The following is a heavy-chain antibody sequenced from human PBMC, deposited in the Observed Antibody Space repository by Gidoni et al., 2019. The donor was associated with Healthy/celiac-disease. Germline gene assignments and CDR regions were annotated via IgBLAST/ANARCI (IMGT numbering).Heavy chain of an antibody. D-gene: IGHD5-18*01. CDR3: TTDTRRYSYGYLGLRHAFDI. Sequence: EVQLVESGGGLVKPGGSLRLSCAASGFTFSNAWMRWVGQAPGKGLEWVGRIKSKTDGGTTDYAAHVKGRFTISRDDSKNTLYLQMNSLKTEDTAVYYCTTDTRRYSYGYLGLRHAFDIWGQGTMVTVSS. CDR1: GFTFSNAW. J-gene: IGHJ3*02. CDR2: IKSKTDGGTT. V-gene: IGHV3-15*01.